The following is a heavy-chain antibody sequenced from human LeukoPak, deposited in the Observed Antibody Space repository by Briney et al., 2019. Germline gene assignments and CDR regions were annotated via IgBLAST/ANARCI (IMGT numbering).Heavy chain of an antibody. J-gene: IGHJ6*02. V-gene: IGHV3-48*03. Sequence: GGSLRLSCAASGFTFSSYEMNWVRQAPGKGLEWVSYISSSGSTIYYADSVKGRFTISRDNAKNSLYLQMNSLRAEDTAVYYCARDRKHRITMLVGYYYGKDVWGQGTTVTVSS. D-gene: IGHD3-10*01. CDR2: ISSSGSTI. CDR1: GFTFSSYE. CDR3: ARDRKHRITMLVGYYYGKDV.